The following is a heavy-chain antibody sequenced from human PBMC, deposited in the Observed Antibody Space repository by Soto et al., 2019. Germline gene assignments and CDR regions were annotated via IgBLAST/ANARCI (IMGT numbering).Heavy chain of an antibody. CDR3: AHLLTCYYGSRVYYYGMGV. J-gene: IGHJ6*02. CDR1: GFSLSTSEVG. CDR2: IYWNDDK. V-gene: IGHV2-5*01. Sequence: SGPTLVHPTHTPTQTCNLSGFSLSTSEVGVGWIRQPPGKALEWLALIYWNDDKRYSPSLKSRLTITKDTSKNQVVLTMTNMDPVDTATYYCAHLLTCYYGSRVYYYGMGVWGQGTTVTVSS. D-gene: IGHD3-10*01.